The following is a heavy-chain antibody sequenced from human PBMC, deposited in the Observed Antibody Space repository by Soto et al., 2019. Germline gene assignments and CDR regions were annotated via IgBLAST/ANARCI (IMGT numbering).Heavy chain of an antibody. V-gene: IGHV4-30-2*01. CDR2: IYHSGST. CDR3: ASSPRPADAFDI. CDR1: GGSISSGGYS. Sequence: SETLSLTCAVSGGSISSGGYSWSWIRQPPGKGLEWIGYIYHSGSTYYNPSLKSRVTISVDRSKNQFSLKLSSVTAADTAVYYCASSPRPADAFDIWGQGTMVTVSS. J-gene: IGHJ3*02.